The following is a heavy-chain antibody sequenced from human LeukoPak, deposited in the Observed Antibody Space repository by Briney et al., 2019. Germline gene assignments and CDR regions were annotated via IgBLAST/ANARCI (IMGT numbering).Heavy chain of an antibody. CDR2: IYSGGST. CDR1: GFTVSSNY. V-gene: IGHV3-53*01. CDR3: AREGLTSVIGFDS. D-gene: IGHD5/OR15-5a*01. Sequence: GGSLRLSCVASGFTVSSNYMSWVRQAPGKGLEWVSVIYSGGSTYYADSVKGRFTISRDNSKNTLYLQMNSLRAEDTAIYYCAREGLTSVIGFDSWGQGTLVTVSS. J-gene: IGHJ5*01.